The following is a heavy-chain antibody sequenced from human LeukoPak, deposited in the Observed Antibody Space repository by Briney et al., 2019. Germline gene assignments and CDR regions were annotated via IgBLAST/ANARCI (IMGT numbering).Heavy chain of an antibody. CDR3: TRDNIVAAAGAFDY. Sequence: GGSLSLSCVASGFTFSDHYMDWVRQAPGKGLEWVGRTRNKAYSYTTEYAASVKGRFTISRDDSKNSLYLQMNSLKTEDTAVYYCTRDNIVAAAGAFDYWCQGTLVTVSS. CDR2: TRNKAYSYTT. D-gene: IGHD6-13*01. J-gene: IGHJ4*02. CDR1: GFTFSDHY. V-gene: IGHV3-72*01.